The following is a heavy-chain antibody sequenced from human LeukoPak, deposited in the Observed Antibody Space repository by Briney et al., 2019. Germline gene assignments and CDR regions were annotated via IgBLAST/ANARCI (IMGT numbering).Heavy chain of an antibody. Sequence: GGSLRLSCAASGFSFSSYAMTWVRQAPGKGLEWVSGISGNGDSTYYTDSVKGRFTISRDNSKNTVYLQMHSLRAEDTAVYYCAKQDSSGHMYDYWGQGTLVTVSS. J-gene: IGHJ4*02. D-gene: IGHD3-22*01. CDR1: GFSFSSYA. CDR2: ISGNGDST. CDR3: AKQDSSGHMYDY. V-gene: IGHV3-23*01.